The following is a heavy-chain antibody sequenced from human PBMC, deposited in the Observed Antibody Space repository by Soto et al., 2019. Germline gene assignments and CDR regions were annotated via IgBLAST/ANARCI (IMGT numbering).Heavy chain of an antibody. CDR3: ARDSEGDIVATGEAHWFDP. CDR1: GFTFSDYY. Sequence: GGSLRLSCAASGFTFSDYYMSWIRQAPGKGLEWVSYISSSGSTIYYADSVKGRFTISRDNAKNSLYLQMNSLRAEDTAVYYCARDSEGDIVATGEAHWFDPWGQGTLVTVSS. J-gene: IGHJ5*02. CDR2: ISSSGSTI. D-gene: IGHD5-12*01. V-gene: IGHV3-11*01.